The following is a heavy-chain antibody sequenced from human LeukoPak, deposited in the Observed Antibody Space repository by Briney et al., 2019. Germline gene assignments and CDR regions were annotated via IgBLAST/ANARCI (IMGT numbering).Heavy chain of an antibody. Sequence: SETLSLTCAVYGGSFSGYYWSWIRQPPGKGLEWIGEINHSGSTNYNPSLKSRVTISVDTSKNQFSLKLSSVTAADTAVYYCARAGLNGDVDYGGQGTLVTVSS. CDR3: ARAGLNGDVDY. J-gene: IGHJ4*02. D-gene: IGHD4-17*01. V-gene: IGHV4-34*01. CDR2: INHSGST. CDR1: GGSFSGYY.